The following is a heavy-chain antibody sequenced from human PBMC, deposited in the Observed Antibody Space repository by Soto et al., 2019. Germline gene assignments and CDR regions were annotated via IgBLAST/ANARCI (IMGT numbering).Heavy chain of an antibody. CDR1: GYSFASYW. D-gene: IGHD5-18*01. Sequence: GESLKISCKGSGYSFASYWIGWVRQMPGKGLEWMGIIYPGDSDTRYSPSFQGQVTISADKSISTAYLHWSSLKASDSAMYYCARQVEDGYSFAYHYWGQGTQVTVSS. CDR2: IYPGDSDT. V-gene: IGHV5-51*01. CDR3: ARQVEDGYSFAYHY. J-gene: IGHJ4*02.